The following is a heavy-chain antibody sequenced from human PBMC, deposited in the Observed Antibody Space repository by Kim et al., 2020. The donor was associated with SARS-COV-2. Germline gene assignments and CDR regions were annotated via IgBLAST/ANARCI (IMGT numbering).Heavy chain of an antibody. J-gene: IGHJ4*02. D-gene: IGHD6-19*01. Sequence: GGSLRLSCAASGFTFDDYAMHWVRQAPGKGLEWVSGISWNSGIIGYADSVKGRFTISRDNAKNSLYLQMNSLRAEDTALYYCAKDYSSGWSPLYYFDYWGQGTLVTVSA. CDR1: GFTFDDYA. CDR2: ISWNSGII. CDR3: AKDYSSGWSPLYYFDY. V-gene: IGHV3-9*01.